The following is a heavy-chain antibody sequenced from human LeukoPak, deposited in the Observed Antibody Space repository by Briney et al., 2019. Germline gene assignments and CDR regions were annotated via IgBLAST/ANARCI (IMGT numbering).Heavy chain of an antibody. Sequence: GGSLRLSCAASGFTFSSYAMHWVRQAPGKGLEWVAVISYDGSNKYYADSVKGRFTISRDNSKNTLYLQMNSLRAEDTAVYYCARVYPVYSSSWYRGYYYYYYMDVWGKGTTVTVSS. J-gene: IGHJ6*03. CDR1: GFTFSSYA. V-gene: IGHV3-30*04. D-gene: IGHD6-13*01. CDR3: ARVYPVYSSSWYRGYYYYYYMDV. CDR2: ISYDGSNK.